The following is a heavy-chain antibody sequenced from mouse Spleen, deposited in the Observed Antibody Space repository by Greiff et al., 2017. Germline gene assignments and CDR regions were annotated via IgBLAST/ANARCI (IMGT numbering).Heavy chain of an antibody. V-gene: IGHV5-9*04. CDR3: ARHDYDYDVGAMDY. D-gene: IGHD2-4*01. Sequence: EVQRVESGGGLVKPGGSLKLSCAASGFTFSSYTMSWVRQTPAKRLEWVATISSGGGNTYYPDSVKGRFTISRDNARNTLYLQMSSLRSEDTAMYYCARHDYDYDVGAMDYWGQGTSVTVSS. CDR1: GFTFSSYT. J-gene: IGHJ4*01. CDR2: ISSGGGNT.